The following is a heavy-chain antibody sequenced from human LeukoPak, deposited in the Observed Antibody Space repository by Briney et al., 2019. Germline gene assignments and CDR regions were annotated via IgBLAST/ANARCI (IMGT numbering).Heavy chain of an antibody. CDR3: VRDGGVSGYDLLDY. CDR2: IDQDGSEE. D-gene: IGHD5-12*01. J-gene: IGHJ4*02. CDR1: GFTFSNYW. V-gene: IGHV3-7*01. Sequence: GGSLRLSCAASGFTFSNYWMTWVRQAPGKGLEWVAHIDQDGSEEHYMDSAKARFTISRDNAKNSLSLQMNSLRAEDTAVYYCVRDGGVSGYDLLDYWGQGTLVTVSS.